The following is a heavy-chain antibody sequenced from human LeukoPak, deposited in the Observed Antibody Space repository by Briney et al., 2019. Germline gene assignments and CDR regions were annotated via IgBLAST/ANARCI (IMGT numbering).Heavy chain of an antibody. D-gene: IGHD3-22*01. CDR3: ARDQDYYDSNGSAFDI. CDR1: GYTFTGYY. J-gene: IGHJ3*02. CDR2: INPNSGGT. Sequence: ASVKVSCKASGYTFTGYYMHWVRQAPGQGLGWMGWINPNSGGTNYAQKFQGRVTMTRDTSISTAYMELSSLGSDDTAVYYCARDQDYYDSNGSAFDIWGQGTMVTVSS. V-gene: IGHV1-2*02.